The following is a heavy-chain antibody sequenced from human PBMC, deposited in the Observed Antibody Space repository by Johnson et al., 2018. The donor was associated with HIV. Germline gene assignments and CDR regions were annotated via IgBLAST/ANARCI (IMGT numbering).Heavy chain of an antibody. D-gene: IGHD1-26*01. Sequence: QVQLVESGGGVVQPGGSLRLSCAASGFTFNSYAMHWVRQAPGKGLEWVAFIRFDGSNKYYADSVKGRLIMSRDNSKNTLYVEMDSLRAEDTAVYYCARVRSGRENVFDIWGQGTMVTVSS. J-gene: IGHJ3*02. CDR2: IRFDGSNK. CDR3: ARVRSGRENVFDI. CDR1: GFTFNSYA. V-gene: IGHV3-30*02.